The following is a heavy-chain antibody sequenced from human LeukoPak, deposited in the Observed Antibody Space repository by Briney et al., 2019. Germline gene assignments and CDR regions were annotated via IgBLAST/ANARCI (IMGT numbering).Heavy chain of an antibody. J-gene: IGHJ4*02. CDR1: GYTFIVHY. CDR3: ARDVGSTTPYFDY. D-gene: IGHD1-26*01. V-gene: IGHV1-2*02. Sequence: ASVTVSFKTSGYTFIVHYIHWVRQAPGQGLEWMGWINPNSGGTNYAQKFQGRVTITRDTSIRIVYMEVSRLRSDDTAVYYCARDVGSTTPYFDYWGQGTLVTVSS. CDR2: INPNSGGT.